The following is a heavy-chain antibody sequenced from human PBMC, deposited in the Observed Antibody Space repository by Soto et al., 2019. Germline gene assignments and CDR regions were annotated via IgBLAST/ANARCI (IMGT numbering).Heavy chain of an antibody. CDR1: GYTFTSYG. Sequence: QVQLVQSGAEVKKPGASVKVSCKASGYTFTSYGISWVRQAPGQGLEWMGWISAYNGNTNYAQKLQGRVTMXXDXSXXTAYMELRSLRSDDTAVYYCARDLSYSYGPNWFDPWGQGTLVTVSS. J-gene: IGHJ5*02. CDR2: ISAYNGNT. V-gene: IGHV1-18*01. CDR3: ARDLSYSYGPNWFDP. D-gene: IGHD5-18*01.